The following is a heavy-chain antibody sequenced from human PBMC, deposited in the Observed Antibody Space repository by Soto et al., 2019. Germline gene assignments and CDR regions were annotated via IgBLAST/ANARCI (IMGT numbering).Heavy chain of an antibody. CDR2: IYSGGST. Sequence: EVQLVESGGGLIQPGGSLRLSCAASGFTVSSNYMSWVRQAPGKGLEWVSVIYSGGSTYYADSVKGRFTISRDNSKNTLYLQMNSLRAEDTAVYYCARDSRPTRNNAFDIWGQGTMVTVSS. CDR3: ARDSRPTRNNAFDI. J-gene: IGHJ3*02. CDR1: GFTVSSNY. D-gene: IGHD6-13*01. V-gene: IGHV3-53*01.